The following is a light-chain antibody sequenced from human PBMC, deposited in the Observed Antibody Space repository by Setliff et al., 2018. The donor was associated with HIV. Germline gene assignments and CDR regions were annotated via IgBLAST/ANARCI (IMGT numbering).Light chain of an antibody. CDR1: SSDVGGYNY. CDR2: EVS. V-gene: IGLV2-14*01. Sequence: QSALAQPASVSGSPGQSITISCTGTSSDVGGYNYVSWYQQHPGNAPKLMIFEVSNRPSGVSNRFSGSKSGNTASLTISGLQAEDEADYYRSSYTSSSLYVFGTGTKSPS. CDR3: SSYTSSSLYV. J-gene: IGLJ1*01.